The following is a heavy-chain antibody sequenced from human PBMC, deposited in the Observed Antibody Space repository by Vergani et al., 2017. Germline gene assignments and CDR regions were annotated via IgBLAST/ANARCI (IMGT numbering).Heavy chain of an antibody. CDR3: AKDIGAGYSSGWYIGEYYFDY. Sequence: EVQLVESGGGLVQPGRSLRLSCAASGFTFDDYAMHWVRQAPGKGLERVSGISWNSGSLGYADSVKGRFTISRDNAKNSLYLQMNSLRAEDTALYYCAKDIGAGYSSGWYIGEYYFDYWGQGTLVTVSS. CDR1: GFTFDDYA. V-gene: IGHV3-9*01. CDR2: ISWNSGSL. J-gene: IGHJ4*02. D-gene: IGHD6-19*01.